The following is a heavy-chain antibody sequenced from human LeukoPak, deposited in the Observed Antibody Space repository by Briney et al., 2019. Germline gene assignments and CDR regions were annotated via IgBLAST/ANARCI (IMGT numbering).Heavy chain of an antibody. CDR1: GYTFTSYY. CDR2: INPSGGST. J-gene: IGHJ6*02. CDR3: ARENATGYPYYYYGMDV. V-gene: IGHV1-46*01. Sequence: APVKVSCKASGYTFTSYYMHWVRQAPGQGLEWMGIINPSGGSTSYAQKFQGRVTMTRDMSTSTVYMELSSLRSEDTAVYYCARENATGYPYYYYGMDVWGQGTTVTVSS. D-gene: IGHD3-9*01.